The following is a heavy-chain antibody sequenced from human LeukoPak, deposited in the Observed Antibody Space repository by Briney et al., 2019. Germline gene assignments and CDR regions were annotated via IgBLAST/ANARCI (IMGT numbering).Heavy chain of an antibody. J-gene: IGHJ4*02. V-gene: IGHV4-39*07. CDR2: IYHSGST. Sequence: SETLSLTCTVSGGSVSSSSYYWGWIRQPPGKGLEWIGSIYHSGSTYYNPSLKIRVTISVDTSKNQFSLKLRSVTAADTAVYYCAGITMVRGVTPSLHFDYWGQGTLVTVSS. D-gene: IGHD3-10*01. CDR1: GGSVSSSSYY. CDR3: AGITMVRGVTPSLHFDY.